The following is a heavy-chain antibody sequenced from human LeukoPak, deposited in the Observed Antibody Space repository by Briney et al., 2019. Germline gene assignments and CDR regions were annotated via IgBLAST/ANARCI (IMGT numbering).Heavy chain of an antibody. CDR1: GGSISSGGYS. J-gene: IGHJ6*02. V-gene: IGHV4-61*08. CDR3: ARDGEGYCSGGSCYRDYYYGMDV. Sequence: SETLSLTCTVSGGSISSGGYSWSWIRQPPGKGLEWIGYIYYSGSTNYNPSLKSRVTISVDTSKNQFSLKLSSVTAADTAVYYCARDGEGYCSGGSCYRDYYYGMDVWGQGTTVTVSS. D-gene: IGHD2-15*01. CDR2: IYYSGST.